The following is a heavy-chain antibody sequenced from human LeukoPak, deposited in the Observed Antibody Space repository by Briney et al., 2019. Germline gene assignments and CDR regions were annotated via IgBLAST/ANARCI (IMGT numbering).Heavy chain of an antibody. CDR3: ATGRGFGVVIGSPYYYYYYGMDV. Sequence: GASVKVSCKASGYTFTSYYMHWVRQAPGQGLEWMGIINPSGGSTSYGQKLQGRVTMTEDTSTDTAYMELSSLRSEDTAVYYCATGRGFGVVIGSPYYYYYYGMDVWGQGTTVTVSS. D-gene: IGHD3-3*01. CDR1: GYTFTSYY. J-gene: IGHJ6*02. V-gene: IGHV1-46*04. CDR2: INPSGGST.